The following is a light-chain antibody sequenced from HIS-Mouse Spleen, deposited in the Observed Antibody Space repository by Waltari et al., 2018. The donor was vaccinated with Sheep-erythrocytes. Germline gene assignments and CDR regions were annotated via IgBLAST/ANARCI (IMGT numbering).Light chain of an antibody. V-gene: IGLV2-23*01. J-gene: IGLJ3*02. CDR2: EGS. Sequence: QSALTQPASVSGSPGQSITISCTGTSSDVGSYNLVSWYQQHPGKAPQLMIYEGSKRPSGVPNRFSGSKSGNTASLTISGLQAEDEADYYCCSYAGSSTPWVFGGGTKLTVL. CDR3: CSYAGSSTPWV. CDR1: SSDVGSYNL.